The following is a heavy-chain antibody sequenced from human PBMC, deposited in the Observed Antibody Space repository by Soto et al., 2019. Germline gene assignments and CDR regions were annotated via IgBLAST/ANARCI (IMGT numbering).Heavy chain of an antibody. D-gene: IGHD2-15*01. V-gene: IGHV4-38-2*01. J-gene: IGHJ3*02. CDR1: GSSSSSAYF. CDR3: ARTWLAGGTPADAFDI. CDR2: IFHTGGT. Sequence: SETLSVTCAVSGSSSSSAYFWGCIRRPPGKGLEWIATIFHTGGTHYNPSPKSRVTISVDTSNNQFSLRLNSVTAADTALYFCARTWLAGGTPADAFDIWGQGTMVTVSS.